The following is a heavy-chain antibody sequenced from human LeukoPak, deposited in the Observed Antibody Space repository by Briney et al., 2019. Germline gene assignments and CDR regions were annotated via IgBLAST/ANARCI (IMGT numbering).Heavy chain of an antibody. CDR1: GGSIISGAYY. CDR2: IYYSGST. CDR3: ARIELGYCSSTTCYADYGMDV. D-gene: IGHD2-2*01. J-gene: IGHJ6*02. Sequence: SETLSLTCTVSGGSIISGAYYWSWIRQHPGKGLEWIGYIYYSGSTHYNPSLKSRVIISVDTSKSQFSLKLSSVTAADTAVYYCARIELGYCSSTTCYADYGMDVWGQGTTVTVSS. V-gene: IGHV4-31*03.